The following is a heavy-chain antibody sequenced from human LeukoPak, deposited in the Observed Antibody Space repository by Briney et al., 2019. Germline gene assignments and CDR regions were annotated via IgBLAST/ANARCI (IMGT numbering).Heavy chain of an antibody. V-gene: IGHV4-39*01. CDR3: ARHYGP. Sequence: RAGGSLRLSCAVSGFTLTNHGVSWIRQPPGKGLEWIGSIYYSGSTYYNPSLKSRVTISVDTSKNQFSLKLNSVTATDTAVYYCARHYGPWGQGTLVTVSS. CDR2: IYYSGST. D-gene: IGHD3-10*01. CDR1: GFTLTNHG. J-gene: IGHJ4*02.